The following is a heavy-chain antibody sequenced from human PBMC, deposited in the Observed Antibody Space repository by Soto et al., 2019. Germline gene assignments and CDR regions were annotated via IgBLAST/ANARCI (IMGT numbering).Heavy chain of an antibody. CDR1: GGSISSYY. Sequence: SETLSLTCTVSGGSISSYYWSWIRQPPGKGLEWIGYIYYSGSTNYNPSLKSRVTISVDTSKNQFSLKLSSVTAADTAVYYCARLGVTHAFGYYYYYMDVWGKGTTVTVSS. CDR3: ARLGVTHAFGYYYYYMDV. J-gene: IGHJ6*03. CDR2: IYYSGST. D-gene: IGHD2-21*02. V-gene: IGHV4-59*08.